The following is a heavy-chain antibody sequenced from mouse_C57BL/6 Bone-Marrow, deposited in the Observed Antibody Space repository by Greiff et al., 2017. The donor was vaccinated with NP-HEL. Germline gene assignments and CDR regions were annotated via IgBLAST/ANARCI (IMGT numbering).Heavy chain of an antibody. CDR2: INPYNGGT. CDR3: ARPRLGYFGV. V-gene: IGHV1-19*01. J-gene: IGHJ1*03. CDR1: GYTFTDYY. Sequence: VQLQQSGPVLVKPGASVKMSCKASGYTFTDYYMNWVQQSHGKSLEWIGVINPYNGGTSYNQKFKGKATLTVDKSSSTAYLELNSLTSEDSAVYYCARPRLGYFGVWGTGTTVTVSS.